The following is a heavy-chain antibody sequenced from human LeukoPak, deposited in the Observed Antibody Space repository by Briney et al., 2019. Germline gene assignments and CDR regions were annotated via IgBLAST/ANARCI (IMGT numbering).Heavy chain of an antibody. CDR2: IIPILGIA. CDR3: ARDMGYSSSYSDY. D-gene: IGHD6-13*01. CDR1: GGTFSSYA. Sequence: SVKVSCKASGGTFSSYAISWVRQAPGQGLEWMGRIIPILGIANYAQKFQGRVTITADKSTSTAYMELSSLRSEDTAVYYCARDMGYSSSYSDYWGQGTLVTVSS. V-gene: IGHV1-69*04. J-gene: IGHJ4*02.